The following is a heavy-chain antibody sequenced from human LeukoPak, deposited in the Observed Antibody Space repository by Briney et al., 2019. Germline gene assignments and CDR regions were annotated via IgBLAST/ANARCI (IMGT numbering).Heavy chain of an antibody. D-gene: IGHD3-10*01. CDR2: MSYSGST. CDR3: ERFYTTSQYGSGYMDV. V-gene: IGHV4-39*01. CDR1: GGSISSSSYY. Sequence: SETLSLTCTVSGGSISSSSYYWGWIRQPPGKGLEWIGSMSYSGSTYYNPSLKSRVTIAVDTSKAQFSLKLSSVNAADTAVYYCERFYTTSQYGSGYMDVWGKGTTVTVSS. J-gene: IGHJ6*03.